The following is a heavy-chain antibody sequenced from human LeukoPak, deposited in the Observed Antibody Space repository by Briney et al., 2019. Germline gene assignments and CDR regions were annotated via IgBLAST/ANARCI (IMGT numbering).Heavy chain of an antibody. J-gene: IGHJ4*02. CDR2: INTDGSTT. D-gene: IGHD6-13*01. V-gene: IGHV3-74*01. Sequence: GGSLRLSCAASGFTFSSHWMHWVRQAPGKGLVWVSCINTDGSTTSYADSVKGRFTISRDNAKNTVYLQMNSLRADDTAVYYCARVLIAATGGDYWGQGTLVTVFS. CDR1: GFTFSSHW. CDR3: ARVLIAATGGDY.